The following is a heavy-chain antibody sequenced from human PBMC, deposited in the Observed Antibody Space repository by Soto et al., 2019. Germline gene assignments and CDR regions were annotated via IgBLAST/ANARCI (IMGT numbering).Heavy chain of an antibody. D-gene: IGHD3-3*01. J-gene: IGHJ4*02. CDR3: AKNRSRFPFTIFGVVTFGY. Sequence: GGSLRLSCAASGFTFSSYAMSWVRQAPGKGLEWVSAISGSGGSTYYADSVKGRFTISRDNSKNTLYLQMNSLRAEDTAVYYFAKNRSRFPFTIFGVVTFGYWGQGTLVTVSS. V-gene: IGHV3-23*01. CDR2: ISGSGGST. CDR1: GFTFSSYA.